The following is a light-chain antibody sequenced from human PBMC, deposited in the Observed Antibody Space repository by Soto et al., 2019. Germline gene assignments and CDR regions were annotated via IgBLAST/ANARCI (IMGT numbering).Light chain of an antibody. Sequence: QSALTQPASVSGSPGQAITISCTGTSSDVGGYNYVSWYQHHPGKSPKLILYNVSDRPSGVSNRFSGSKSGNTASLTISGRQAEDEADYYCSSYTSSSTYVLFGGGTKLTVL. J-gene: IGLJ2*01. CDR1: SSDVGGYNY. CDR3: SSYTSSSTYVL. V-gene: IGLV2-14*03. CDR2: NVS.